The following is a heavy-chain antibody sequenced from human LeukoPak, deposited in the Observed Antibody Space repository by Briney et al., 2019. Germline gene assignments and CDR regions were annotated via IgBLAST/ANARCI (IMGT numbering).Heavy chain of an antibody. CDR2: ISGSGGST. J-gene: IGHJ4*02. V-gene: IGHV3-23*01. D-gene: IGHD1-26*01. CDR1: GFTFSSYA. CDR3: AKDEGALVPYYFDY. Sequence: GGSLTLSCAASGFTFSSYAMSWVRQAPQKVLERVSGISGSGGSTFYADSVKGRFTISGDNSKNTLYLQMNSLRAEDTAAYYCAKDEGALVPYYFDYWGQGTLVTVSS.